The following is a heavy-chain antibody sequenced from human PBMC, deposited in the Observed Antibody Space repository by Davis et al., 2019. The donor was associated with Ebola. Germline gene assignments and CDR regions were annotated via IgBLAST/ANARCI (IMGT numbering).Heavy chain of an antibody. V-gene: IGHV4-59*01. CDR1: GGSISSYY. J-gene: IGHJ4*02. Sequence: PSETLSLTCTVSGGSISSYYWSWIRQPPGKGLEWIGYIYYSGSTNYNPSLKSRVTISVDTSKNQFSLKLSSVTAADTAVYYCAPGSTARSPPFLWGQGTLVTVSS. D-gene: IGHD6-6*01. CDR3: APGSTARSPPFL. CDR2: IYYSGST.